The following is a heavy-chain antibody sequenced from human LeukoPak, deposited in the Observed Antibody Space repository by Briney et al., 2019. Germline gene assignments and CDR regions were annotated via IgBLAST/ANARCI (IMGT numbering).Heavy chain of an antibody. D-gene: IGHD3-3*01. CDR1: GYTFTSYG. CDR2: INPNSGGT. V-gene: IGHV1-2*06. CDR3: AVDFWSGYYTGWFDP. J-gene: IGHJ5*02. Sequence: ASVKVSCKASGYTFTSYGISWVRQAPGQGLEWMGRINPNSGGTNYAQKFQGRVTMTRDTSISTAYMELSRLRSDNTAVYYCAVDFWSGYYTGWFDPWGQGTLVTVSS.